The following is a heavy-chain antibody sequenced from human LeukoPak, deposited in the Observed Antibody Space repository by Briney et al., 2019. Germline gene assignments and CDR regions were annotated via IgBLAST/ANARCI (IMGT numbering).Heavy chain of an antibody. J-gene: IGHJ4*02. D-gene: IGHD3-22*01. Sequence: SVKVSCKASGGTFSSYAISWVRQAPGQGLEWMGGIIPIFGTANYAQKFQGRVTITADESTSTAYMELSSLRSEDTAVYYCARIGVYYYDSSGQDYWGQGTLVTVSS. CDR2: IIPIFGTA. CDR1: GGTFSSYA. V-gene: IGHV1-69*13. CDR3: ARIGVYYYDSSGQDY.